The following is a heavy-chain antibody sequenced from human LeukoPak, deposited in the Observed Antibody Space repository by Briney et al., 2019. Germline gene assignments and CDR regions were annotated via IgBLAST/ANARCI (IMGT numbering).Heavy chain of an antibody. D-gene: IGHD2-21*02. J-gene: IGHJ4*02. V-gene: IGHV4-31*03. CDR2: IYYTGNT. CDR3: ARGDRGPYYFDR. CDR1: GGSISSGNYQ. Sequence: SQTLSLTCSVSGGSISSGNYQWNWIRQHPGKGLEWIGYIYYTGNTYYNPSLKSRVSISEDTSKNQFSLDLTSVTAADTAVYYCARGDRGPYYFDRWGPGTLVTVSS.